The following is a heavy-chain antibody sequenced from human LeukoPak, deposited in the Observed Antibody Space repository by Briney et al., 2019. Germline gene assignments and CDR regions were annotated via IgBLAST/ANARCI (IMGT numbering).Heavy chain of an antibody. J-gene: IGHJ4*02. CDR2: ISSSSSYI. Sequence: GGSLRLSCAASGFTFSSYDMTWVRQAPGKGLEWVSSISSSSSYIYYADSVKGRFTISRHNAKNSLFLQMNSLRAEDSAVYYCARDGSGYSDPVDYWGQGTLVTVSS. CDR1: GFTFSSYD. D-gene: IGHD3-22*01. V-gene: IGHV3-21*01. CDR3: ARDGSGYSDPVDY.